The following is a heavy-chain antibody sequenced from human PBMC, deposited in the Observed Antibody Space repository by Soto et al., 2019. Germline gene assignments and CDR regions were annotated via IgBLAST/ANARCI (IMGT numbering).Heavy chain of an antibody. CDR2: IKSKTDGGTT. Sequence: GWSLRLSCASSVFTFSNAWMRWVRQAPGKGLEWVGRIKSKTDGGTTDYAAPVKGRFTISRDDSKNTLYLQMNSLKTEDTAVYYCTTRQAAAGSGWGQGTLVTVSS. CDR1: VFTFSNAW. D-gene: IGHD6-13*01. V-gene: IGHV3-15*01. CDR3: TTRQAAAGSG. J-gene: IGHJ4*02.